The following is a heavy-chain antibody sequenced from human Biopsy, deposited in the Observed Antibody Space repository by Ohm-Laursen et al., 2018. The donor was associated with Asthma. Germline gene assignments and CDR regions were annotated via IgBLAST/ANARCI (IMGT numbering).Heavy chain of an antibody. CDR3: AKARCYYYYCDMEV. CDR2: ISPIFGSS. V-gene: IGHV1-69*13. CDR1: GGMFGNYA. J-gene: IGHJ6*02. Sequence: ASVKVSCKASGGMFGNYAISWVRQAPGLGLEWMGGISPIFGSSNYAQKFQGRVTITADVFTSTVYMELSGLRSEDTAVLYCAKARCYYYYCDMEVWGPGTAITVSS.